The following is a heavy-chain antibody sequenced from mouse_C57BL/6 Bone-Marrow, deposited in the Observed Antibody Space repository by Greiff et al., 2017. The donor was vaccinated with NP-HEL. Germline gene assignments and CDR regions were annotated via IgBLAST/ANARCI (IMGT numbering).Heavy chain of an antibody. Sequence: QVQLKQPGAELVKPGASVKLSCKASGYTFTSYWMQWVKQRPGQGLEWIGEIDPSDSYTNYNHKFKGKATLTVDTSSSTAYMQLSSLTSEDSAVYYCARHYYYGSSYVGFAYWGQGTLVTVSA. V-gene: IGHV1-50*01. CDR3: ARHYYYGSSYVGFAY. CDR1: GYTFTSYW. J-gene: IGHJ3*01. CDR2: IDPSDSYT. D-gene: IGHD1-1*01.